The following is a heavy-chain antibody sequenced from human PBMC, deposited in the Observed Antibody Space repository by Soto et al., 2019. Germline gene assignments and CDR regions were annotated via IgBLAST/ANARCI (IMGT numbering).Heavy chain of an antibody. Sequence: QVQLVQSGAEVKKPGASLKVSCKATGDTFTGYYMHWVRQAPGQGLEWMGWINPDSGGTNYAQKLQGRVTMTRDTSIRTAYMELNRLTSDDTAVYYCATGYSSRWYWFDPWGQGTLVTVSS. V-gene: IGHV1-2*02. CDR3: ATGYSSRWYWFDP. J-gene: IGHJ5*02. CDR1: GDTFTGYY. D-gene: IGHD6-13*01. CDR2: INPDSGGT.